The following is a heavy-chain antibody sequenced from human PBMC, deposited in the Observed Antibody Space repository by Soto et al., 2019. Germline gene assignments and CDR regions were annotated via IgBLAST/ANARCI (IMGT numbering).Heavy chain of an antibody. J-gene: IGHJ6*02. Sequence: SETLSLTCTVSGGSISSYYWSWIRQPPGKGLEWIGHIYYSGSTNYNPSLKSRVTISVDTSKNQFSLKLSSVTAADTAVYYCARGTTMVRGVSTSYYYGMDVWGQGTTVTVSS. CDR1: GGSISSYY. D-gene: IGHD3-10*01. CDR3: ARGTTMVRGVSTSYYYGMDV. V-gene: IGHV4-59*01. CDR2: IYYSGST.